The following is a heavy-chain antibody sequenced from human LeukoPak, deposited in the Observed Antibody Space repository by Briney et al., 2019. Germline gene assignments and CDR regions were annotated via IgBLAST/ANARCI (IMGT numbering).Heavy chain of an antibody. Sequence: ASVKVSCKASGYTFTSNGISWVRQAPGQGLEWMGWISAYNGNTNYAQKLQGRVTMTTDTSTSTAYMELRSLRSDDTAVYYCARDLTGYSSGWSEYYFDYWGQGTLVTVSS. J-gene: IGHJ4*02. V-gene: IGHV1-18*01. CDR3: ARDLTGYSSGWSEYYFDY. CDR2: ISAYNGNT. D-gene: IGHD6-19*01. CDR1: GYTFTSNG.